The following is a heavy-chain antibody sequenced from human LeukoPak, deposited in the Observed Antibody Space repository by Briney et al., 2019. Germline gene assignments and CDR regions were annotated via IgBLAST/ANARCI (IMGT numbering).Heavy chain of an antibody. V-gene: IGHV5-10-1*01. Sequence: GESLKISCKGFGYSFTSYWISWVRQMPGKGLEWMGRIDPSDSYTNYSPSFQGHVTIPADKSINTAYLQWSSLKASDTAMYYCARRAYYYDSSGSKGLHWFDPWGQGTLVTVSS. J-gene: IGHJ5*02. CDR3: ARRAYYYDSSGSKGLHWFDP. D-gene: IGHD3-22*01. CDR2: IDPSDSYT. CDR1: GYSFTSYW.